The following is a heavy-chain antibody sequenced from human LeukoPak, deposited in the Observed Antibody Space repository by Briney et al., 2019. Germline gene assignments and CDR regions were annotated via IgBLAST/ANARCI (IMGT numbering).Heavy chain of an antibody. J-gene: IGHJ4*02. CDR2: ISYDGSNK. V-gene: IGHV3-30*03. Sequence: GGSLRLSCAASGFTFSDYYMSWIRQAPGKGLEWVAVISYDGSNKYYADSVKGRFTISRDNSKNTLYLQMNSLRAEDTAVYYCAREYSSSFNYWGQGTLVTVSS. CDR1: GFTFSDYY. D-gene: IGHD6-13*01. CDR3: AREYSSSFNY.